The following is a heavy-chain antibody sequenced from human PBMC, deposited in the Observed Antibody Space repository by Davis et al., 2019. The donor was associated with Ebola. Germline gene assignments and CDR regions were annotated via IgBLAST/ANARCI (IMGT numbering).Heavy chain of an antibody. V-gene: IGHV4-39*07. CDR1: GVSIFSTNYF. CDR3: ARGGWDYQLLDDRAGYYYYYMDV. D-gene: IGHD2-2*01. Sequence: MPSETLSLTCTVSGVSIFSTNYFWAWIRQPPGKGLEWIGSVYYSGGTYYNSSLKSRLTISVDTSKNQFSLKLSSVTAAETAVYYCARGGWDYQLLDDRAGYYYYYMDVWGKGTTVTASS. J-gene: IGHJ6*03. CDR2: VYYSGGT.